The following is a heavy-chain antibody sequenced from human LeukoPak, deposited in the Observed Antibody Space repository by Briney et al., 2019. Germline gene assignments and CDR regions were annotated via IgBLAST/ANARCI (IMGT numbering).Heavy chain of an antibody. Sequence: GGSLRLSRAASGFTFSSYAMHWVRQAPGKGLEWVAVISYDGSNKYYADSVKGRFTISRDNSKNTLYLQMSSLRAEDTAVYYCARAWSYDWYFDLWGRGTLVTVSS. CDR2: ISYDGSNK. V-gene: IGHV3-30-3*01. J-gene: IGHJ2*01. CDR1: GFTFSSYA. CDR3: ARAWSYDWYFDL. D-gene: IGHD1-26*01.